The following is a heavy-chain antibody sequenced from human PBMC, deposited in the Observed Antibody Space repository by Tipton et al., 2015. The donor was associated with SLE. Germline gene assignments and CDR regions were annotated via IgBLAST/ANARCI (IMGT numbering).Heavy chain of an antibody. CDR1: GFTFRHYN. CDR2: LSGSTDYV. V-gene: IGHV3-21*01. CDR3: GRGVYSESSVGMDV. Sequence: SLRLSCAASGFTFRHYNMNWVLQATGKGLEWVSSLSGSTDYVYYADPVQGRFTTSRDNAKNTLFLQVNSLRAEDTAIYYCGRGVYSESSVGMDVWGQGTTVTVSS. J-gene: IGHJ6*02. D-gene: IGHD3-22*01.